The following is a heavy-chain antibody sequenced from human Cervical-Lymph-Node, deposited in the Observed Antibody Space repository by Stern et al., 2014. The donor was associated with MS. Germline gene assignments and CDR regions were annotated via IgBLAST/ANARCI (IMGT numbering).Heavy chain of an antibody. CDR1: GYTFTKYA. CDR3: ARNQDFWSGPLDY. D-gene: IGHD3-3*01. Sequence: QVQLVQSGSELRKPGASVKVSCKASGYTFTKYALNWVRQAPGQGLEWMGWISTNTGHPTYVFSLDTSVNTTYLQITGLKAEDTAVYYCARNQDFWSGPLDYWGQGTLVTVSS. V-gene: IGHV7-4-1*02. CDR2: ISTNTGHP. J-gene: IGHJ4*02.